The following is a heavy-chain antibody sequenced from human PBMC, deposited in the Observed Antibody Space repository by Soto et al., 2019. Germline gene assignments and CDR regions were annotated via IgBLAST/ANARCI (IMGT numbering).Heavy chain of an antibody. CDR2: IYYSGNT. J-gene: IGHJ4*02. D-gene: IGHD3-22*01. V-gene: IGHV4-31*03. CDR3: AREVGSGYPRLDY. CDR1: GGSISRGGYY. Sequence: SETLSLTCTVSGGSISRGGYYWSWIRQHPGKGLEWIGYIYYSGNTYYNPSLKSRITIAVNTSNNQFSLKLTSVTAADTAVYYCAREVGSGYPRLDYWGQGALVTV.